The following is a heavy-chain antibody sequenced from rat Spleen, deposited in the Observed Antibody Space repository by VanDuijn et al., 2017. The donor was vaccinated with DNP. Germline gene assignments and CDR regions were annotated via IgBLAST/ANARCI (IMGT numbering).Heavy chain of an antibody. Sequence: EVQLVESGGGPVQPGRSLKLSCVASGFIFSNYWMTWVRQAPKTGLEWVANIIYDGSRIHYRDSVKGRFTISRDNAKSTLYLQMNSLRSEDTATYYCAGRPPPTRGPFDYWGQGVTVTVSS. D-gene: IGHD1-4*01. CDR2: IIYDGSRI. V-gene: IGHV5S10*01. CDR1: GFIFSNYW. CDR3: AGRPPPTRGPFDY. J-gene: IGHJ2*01.